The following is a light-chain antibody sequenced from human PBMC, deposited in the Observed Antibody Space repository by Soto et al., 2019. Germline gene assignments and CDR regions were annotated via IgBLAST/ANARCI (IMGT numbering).Light chain of an antibody. CDR1: QSVLYSSNNKNY. J-gene: IGKJ1*01. CDR3: QQYYNTGA. CDR2: WAS. Sequence: DMVMTQSPDSLAVSLGERATINCKSSQSVLYSSNNKNYLAWYQQKPGQPPKLLIYWASTRESGVPDRFSGSGSGTDFTLTISSLQAEDVAVYYCQQYYNTGAFGQGTKVEIK. V-gene: IGKV4-1*01.